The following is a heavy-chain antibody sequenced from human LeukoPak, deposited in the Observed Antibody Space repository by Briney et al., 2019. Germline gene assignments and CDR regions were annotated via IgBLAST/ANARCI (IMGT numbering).Heavy chain of an antibody. CDR3: AKGDPYGSGSYPVDY. J-gene: IGHJ4*02. CDR2: ISYDGSNK. V-gene: IGHV3-30*18. D-gene: IGHD3-10*01. CDR1: GFTFSSYA. Sequence: GGSLRLSCAASGFTFSSYAMSWVRQASGKGLEWVALISYDGSNKYYADSVKGRFTISRDNSKNTLYLQMNSLRPEDTAVYYCAKGDPYGSGSYPVDYWGQGTLVTVSS.